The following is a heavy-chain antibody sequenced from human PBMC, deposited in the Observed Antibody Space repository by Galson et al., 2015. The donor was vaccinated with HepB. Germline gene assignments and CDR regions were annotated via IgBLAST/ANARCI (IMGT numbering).Heavy chain of an antibody. Sequence: SVKVSCKASGGTFSSYAISWVRQAPGQGLEWMGRIIPILGIANYAQKFQGRVTITADKSTSTAYMELSSLRSEDTAVYYCARAFKDIVVVPAAPPSDDYYYYMDVWGKGTTVTVSS. CDR1: GGTFSSYA. CDR3: ARAFKDIVVVPAAPPSDDYYYYMDV. CDR2: IIPILGIA. V-gene: IGHV1-69*04. D-gene: IGHD2-2*01. J-gene: IGHJ6*03.